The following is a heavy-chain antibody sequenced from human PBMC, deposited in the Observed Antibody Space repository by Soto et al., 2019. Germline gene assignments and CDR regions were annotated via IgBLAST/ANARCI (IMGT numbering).Heavy chain of an antibody. CDR2: IIPIFGTA. CDR3: ASLVYGSGTSDAFDI. J-gene: IGHJ3*02. Sequence: ASVKVSCKASGGTFSSYAISWVRQAPGQGLEWMGGIIPIFGTANYAQKFQGRVTITADESTSTAYMELSSLRSEDTAVYYCASLVYGSGTSDAFDIWGQGTMVTVSS. V-gene: IGHV1-69*13. D-gene: IGHD3-10*01. CDR1: GGTFSSYA.